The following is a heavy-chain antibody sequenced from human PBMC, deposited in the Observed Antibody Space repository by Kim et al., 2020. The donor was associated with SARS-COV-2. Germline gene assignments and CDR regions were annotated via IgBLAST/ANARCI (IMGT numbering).Heavy chain of an antibody. Sequence: ASVKVSCKASGYTFTSYDINWVRQATGQGLEWMGWMNPNSGNTGYAQKFQGRVTLTRNTSISTAYMELSSLRSEDTAVYYCARRDHVGPRRILYNYYYGMDVWGQGTTVTVSS. CDR3: ARRDHVGPRRILYNYYYGMDV. CDR2: MNPNSGNT. CDR1: GYTFTSYD. J-gene: IGHJ6*02. D-gene: IGHD2-15*01. V-gene: IGHV1-8*01.